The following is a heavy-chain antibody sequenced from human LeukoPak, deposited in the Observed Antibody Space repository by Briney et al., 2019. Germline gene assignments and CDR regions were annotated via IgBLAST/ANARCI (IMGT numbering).Heavy chain of an antibody. CDR2: IFYSGNT. J-gene: IGHJ5*02. CDR1: GGSVNSGSYF. D-gene: IGHD3-10*01. V-gene: IGHV4-61*01. Sequence: SETLSLTCTVSGGSVNSGSYFWSWIRQPPGKGLEWIGYIFYSGNTNYNPSPKSRVTMSVDTSKNQFSLKLSSETAADTAVYYCASGSGSYYNGWFAPWGQGTLVTVSS. CDR3: ASGSGSYYNGWFAP.